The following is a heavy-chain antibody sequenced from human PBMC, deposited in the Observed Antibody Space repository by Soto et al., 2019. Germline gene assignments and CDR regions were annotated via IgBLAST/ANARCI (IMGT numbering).Heavy chain of an antibody. D-gene: IGHD3-22*01. Sequence: PGGSLRLSCGASGFTFSSYAMSLVRQAPGKGLEWVSAISGSGGSTYYADSVKGRFTISRDNSKNTLYLQMNSLRAEDTAVYYCAKTRNYYDSSGYSYYFDYWGQGTLVTVSS. J-gene: IGHJ4*02. V-gene: IGHV3-23*01. CDR2: ISGSGGST. CDR1: GFTFSSYA. CDR3: AKTRNYYDSSGYSYYFDY.